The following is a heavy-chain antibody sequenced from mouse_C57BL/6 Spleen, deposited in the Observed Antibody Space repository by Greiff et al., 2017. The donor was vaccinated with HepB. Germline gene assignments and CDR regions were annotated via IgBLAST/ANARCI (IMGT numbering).Heavy chain of an antibody. V-gene: IGHV7-3*01. D-gene: IGHD2-3*01. Sequence: EVKLVESGGGLVQPGGSLSLSCAASGFTFTDYYMSWVRQPPGKALEWLGFIRNKANGYTTEYSASVKGRFTISRDNSQSILYLQMNALRAEDSATYYCARADGYYVAWFAYWGQGTLVTVSA. CDR1: GFTFTDYY. CDR3: ARADGYYVAWFAY. CDR2: IRNKANGYTT. J-gene: IGHJ3*01.